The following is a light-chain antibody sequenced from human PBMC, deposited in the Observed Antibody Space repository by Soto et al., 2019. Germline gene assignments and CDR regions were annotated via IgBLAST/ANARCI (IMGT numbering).Light chain of an antibody. CDR3: QQSYNIPYT. V-gene: IGKV1-39*01. J-gene: IGKJ2*01. CDR1: QSITSY. CDR2: AAS. Sequence: DIQMTQSPSSLSASVGDRVTITCRASQSITSYINWYQHKPGMAPKLLIYAASKIQIRVPSRFSASGLGTDFTLTIGGLQAEDSAVYYCQQSYNIPYTFGQGTKVEI.